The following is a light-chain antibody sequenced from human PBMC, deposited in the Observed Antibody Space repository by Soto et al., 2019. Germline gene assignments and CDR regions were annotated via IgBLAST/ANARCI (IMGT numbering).Light chain of an antibody. Sequence: QSALTQPASVSGSPGQSITISCTGTRSDIGSYNSIAWYQQHPGKAPRVMIFEVTKRPSGISNRFSGSKSGSTASLTISGLQAEDEADYFCFSYAGSSSWVFGGGPQLTGL. V-gene: IGLV2-23*02. CDR2: EVT. J-gene: IGLJ3*02. CDR3: FSYAGSSSWV. CDR1: RSDIGSYNS.